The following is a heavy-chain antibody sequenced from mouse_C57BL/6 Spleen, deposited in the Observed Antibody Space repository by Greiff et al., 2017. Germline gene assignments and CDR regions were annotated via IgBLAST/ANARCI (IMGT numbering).Heavy chain of an antibody. V-gene: IGHV1-61*01. D-gene: IGHD1-1*01. Sequence: QVQLQQPGAELVRPGSSVKLSCKASGYTFTSYWMAWVKQRPGQGLEWIGNIYPSDSETHYNQKFKDKATLTVDKSSSTAYMQLSSLTSEDSAVYYCARGGITTVVFDDWGQGTTLTVSS. CDR2: IYPSDSET. CDR3: ARGGITTVVFDD. CDR1: GYTFTSYW. J-gene: IGHJ2*01.